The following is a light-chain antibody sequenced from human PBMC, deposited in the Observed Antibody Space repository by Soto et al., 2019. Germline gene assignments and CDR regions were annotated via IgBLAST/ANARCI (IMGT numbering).Light chain of an antibody. V-gene: IGKV1-39*01. J-gene: IGKJ5*01. Sequence: DMQLTQSPSPLCASVGDIVAITFLASQSISTYLNWYQQKPGKAPKVLIYAASNLQSGVPPRFSGSGSGTDFTLTISSLQPEDVATYFCQQSYRTPITFGQGTRLEIK. CDR2: AAS. CDR1: QSISTY. CDR3: QQSYRTPIT.